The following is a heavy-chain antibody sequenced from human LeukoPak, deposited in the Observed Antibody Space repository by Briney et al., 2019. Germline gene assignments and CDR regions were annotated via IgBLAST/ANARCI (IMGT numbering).Heavy chain of an antibody. CDR3: ARRHHDFWRPFDS. V-gene: IGHV4-31*11. Sequence: SQTLSLTCAVSGGSIDSAGYYWTWVRQYPGKGLEWIGYIYYSESTYYNPSLKSRATISLDTSKNEFSLKLSSVTAADTAVYYCARRHHDFWRPFDSWGQGTLVTVSS. CDR1: GGSIDSAGYY. CDR2: IYYSEST. J-gene: IGHJ4*02. D-gene: IGHD3-3*01.